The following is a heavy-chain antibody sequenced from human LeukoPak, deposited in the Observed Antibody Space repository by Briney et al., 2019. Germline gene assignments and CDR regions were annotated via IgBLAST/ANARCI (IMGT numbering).Heavy chain of an antibody. Sequence: PGGSLRLSCAASGFTFSSYGMHWVRQAPGKGLEWVAVISYDGSNKYYADSVKGRFTISRDNSKNTLYLQMNSLRAEDTAVYYCARPSAELRYFDWLSSFDYWGQGTLVTVSS. CDR2: ISYDGSNK. D-gene: IGHD3-9*01. V-gene: IGHV3-30*03. J-gene: IGHJ4*02. CDR3: ARPSAELRYFDWLSSFDY. CDR1: GFTFSSYG.